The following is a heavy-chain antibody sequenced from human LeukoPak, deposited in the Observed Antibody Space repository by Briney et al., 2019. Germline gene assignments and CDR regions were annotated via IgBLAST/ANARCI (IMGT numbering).Heavy chain of an antibody. CDR3: ASALTTVTPHFHY. J-gene: IGHJ4*02. CDR1: GFTFSDYW. D-gene: IGHD4-17*01. Sequence: GGSLRLSCAASGFTFSDYWMHWVRQAPGKGLVWVSRIDTDGSSATYADSVKGRFTISKDNAKNTVYLQMNSLRVEDTGVYSCASALTTVTPHFHYWGQGTLVAVSS. V-gene: IGHV3-74*01. CDR2: IDTDGSSA.